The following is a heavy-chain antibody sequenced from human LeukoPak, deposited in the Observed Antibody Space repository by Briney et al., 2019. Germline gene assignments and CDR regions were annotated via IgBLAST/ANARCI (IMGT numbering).Heavy chain of an antibody. CDR1: GFTFSSYS. D-gene: IGHD5-18*01. V-gene: IGHV3-21*01. CDR2: ISSSSSYI. CDR3: AGGTSGYSYGLYYMDV. Sequence: TGGSLRLSCAASGFTFSSYSMNWVRQAPGKGLEWVSSISSSSSYIYYADSVKGRFTISRDSAKNPLYLQMNSLRAEDTAVYYCAGGTSGYSYGLYYMDVWGKGTTVTVSS. J-gene: IGHJ6*03.